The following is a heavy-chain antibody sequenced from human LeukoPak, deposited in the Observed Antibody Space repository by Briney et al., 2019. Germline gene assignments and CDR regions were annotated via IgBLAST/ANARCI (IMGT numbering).Heavy chain of an antibody. CDR3: ARGGLQLYFSPDAFDI. V-gene: IGHV1-3*01. CDR1: GYTFSNYA. J-gene: IGHJ3*02. D-gene: IGHD5-18*01. CDR2: INPGSGNT. Sequence: GASVKVSCKASGYTFSNYAIHWVRLAPGRRLEWMGWINPGSGNTQNSQKFQDRVTITRDTSASAAYMELSSLRSEDTAVYYCARGGLQLYFSPDAFDIWGQGTMVTVSS.